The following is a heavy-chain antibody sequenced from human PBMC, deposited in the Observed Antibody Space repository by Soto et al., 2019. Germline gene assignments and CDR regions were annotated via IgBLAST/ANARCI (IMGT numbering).Heavy chain of an antibody. CDR3: AIELAALNGFDP. J-gene: IGHJ5*02. V-gene: IGHV3-48*02. D-gene: IGHD1-7*01. Sequence: EVQLVESGGGLVQPGGSLRLSCAASGFTFSIYSMNWVRQAPGKGLEWVSYISSSSSTIYYADSVKGRFTISRDNAKNSLYLQMNSLRDEDNDVYYWAIELAALNGFDPWGQGTLVTVSS. CDR1: GFTFSIYS. CDR2: ISSSSSTI.